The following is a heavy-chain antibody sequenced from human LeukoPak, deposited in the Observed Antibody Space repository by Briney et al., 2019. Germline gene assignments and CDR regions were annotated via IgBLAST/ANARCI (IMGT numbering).Heavy chain of an antibody. V-gene: IGHV5-51*01. J-gene: IGHJ4*02. CDR3: ARLGRYDNSGYYYAY. CDR2: IYPADSDT. D-gene: IGHD3-22*01. CDR1: GYQFANYW. Sequence: PGESLKISCKSSGYQFANYWIAWVRQMPGKGPEWMGSIYPADSDTRYSPSFQGQVTISADKSISTAYLQWSSLKASDTAMYYCARLGRYDNSGYYYAYWGQGIQVTVSS.